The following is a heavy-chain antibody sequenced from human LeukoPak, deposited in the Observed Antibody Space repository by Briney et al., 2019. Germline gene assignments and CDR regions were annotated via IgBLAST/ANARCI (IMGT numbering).Heavy chain of an antibody. CDR1: GYTFTSYG. Sequence: ASVKVSCKASGYTFTSYGISWVRPAPGQGLEWMGWISAYNGITNYAQKLQGRVTMTTDTSTSTAYMELRSLRSDDTAVYYCARDSCSGGSCFSGMDVWGQGTTVTVSS. CDR2: ISAYNGIT. CDR3: ARDSCSGGSCFSGMDV. D-gene: IGHD2-15*01. J-gene: IGHJ6*02. V-gene: IGHV1-18*01.